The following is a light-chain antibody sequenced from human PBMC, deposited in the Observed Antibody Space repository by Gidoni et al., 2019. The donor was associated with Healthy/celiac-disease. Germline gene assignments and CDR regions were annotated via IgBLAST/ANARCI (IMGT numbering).Light chain of an antibody. Sequence: ILLPPSPGPLSLSPGERATRSCMASQSVISIDLDWYQQKPGQAPRLLIYGASSRATGIPDRFSGSGSGTDFTLTISRLEPEDFAVYYCQQYGSSPPYTFGQGTKLEIK. CDR3: QQYGSSPPYT. CDR2: GAS. CDR1: QSVISID. V-gene: IGKV3-20*01. J-gene: IGKJ2*01.